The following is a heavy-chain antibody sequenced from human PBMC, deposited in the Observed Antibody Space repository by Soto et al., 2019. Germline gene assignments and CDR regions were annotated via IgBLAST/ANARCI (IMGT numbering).Heavy chain of an antibody. Sequence: ASVKVSCKASGYTFTKFHLHWVRLAPGQGLEWMGMIAPSGGSTSYAQKFQGRVTMTRDTSTSTAYMELSSLRSEDTAVYYCASPKYYDLWGGYSEPYYYYMDVWGKGTTVTVSS. D-gene: IGHD3-3*01. V-gene: IGHV1-46*01. CDR3: ASPKYYDLWGGYSEPYYYYMDV. CDR1: GYTFTKFH. CDR2: IAPSGGST. J-gene: IGHJ6*03.